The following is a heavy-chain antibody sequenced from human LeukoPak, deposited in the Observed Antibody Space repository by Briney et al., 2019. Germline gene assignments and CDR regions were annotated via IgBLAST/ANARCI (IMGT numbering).Heavy chain of an antibody. CDR3: AKVWGSGSYPPTPFDY. CDR1: GFTFSSCA. CDR2: VSGSGSNT. Sequence: PGGSLRLSCAASGFTFSSCAMSWVRQAPGKGLEWVSAVSGSGSNTYYADSVKGRFTISRDNSKNALYLQMNSLRAEDTAVYYCAKVWGSGSYPPTPFDYWGQGTLVTVSS. J-gene: IGHJ4*02. D-gene: IGHD3-10*01. V-gene: IGHV3-23*01.